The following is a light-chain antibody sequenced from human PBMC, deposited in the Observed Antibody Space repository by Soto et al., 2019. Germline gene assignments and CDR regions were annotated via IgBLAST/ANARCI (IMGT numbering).Light chain of an antibody. CDR2: EDD. V-gene: IGLV6-57*01. Sequence: NFMLTQPHSMSESPGKTVTISCTRSSGSIASSYVQCYQQRPGSSPSIVLYEDDQRSSGVPDRFSGSIDRSSNSASLTISGLESEGEADYYCQYYDSDTVIFGGGTKLTVL. J-gene: IGLJ2*01. CDR3: QYYDSDTVI. CDR1: SGSIASSY.